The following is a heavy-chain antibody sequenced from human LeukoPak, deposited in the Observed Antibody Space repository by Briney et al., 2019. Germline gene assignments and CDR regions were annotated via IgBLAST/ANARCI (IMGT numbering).Heavy chain of an antibody. V-gene: IGHV3-11*01. CDR1: GFTFSDYY. Sequence: GGSLRLSCAASGFTFSDYYISWIRQAPGKGLEWVSYITSSGSTIYYADSVKGRFTISRDNAKNSLYLQMNSLRAEDTAVYYCARGGHSGYDPFDYWGQGTLVTVSS. CDR2: ITSSGSTI. J-gene: IGHJ4*02. CDR3: ARGGHSGYDPFDY. D-gene: IGHD5-12*01.